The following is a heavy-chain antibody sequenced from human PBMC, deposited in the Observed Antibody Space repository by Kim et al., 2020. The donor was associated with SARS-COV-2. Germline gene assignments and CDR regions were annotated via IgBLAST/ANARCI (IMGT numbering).Heavy chain of an antibody. CDR3: ARDRRVTYYYYGMDV. D-gene: IGHD2-21*02. J-gene: IGHJ6*02. Sequence: PSRKSRVTISVDTAKNQFSLKLSSVTAADTAVYYCARDRRVTYYYYGMDVWGQGTTVTVSS. V-gene: IGHV4-59*01.